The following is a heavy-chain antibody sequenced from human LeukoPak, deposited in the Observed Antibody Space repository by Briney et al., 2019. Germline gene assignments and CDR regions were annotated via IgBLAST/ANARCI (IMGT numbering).Heavy chain of an antibody. CDR3: ARDYSGYGAIDY. CDR2: MNDNGGAI. J-gene: IGHJ4*02. V-gene: IGHV3-48*02. Sequence: PGGSLRLSCAASGFIFGKYSMNWVRQAPGKGPEWVSYMNDNGGAIYYADSVKGRFTISRDNAKNSLYLQMNSLRDEDSAVYYCARDYSGYGAIDYWGQGTLVTVSS. D-gene: IGHD5-12*01. CDR1: GFIFGKYS.